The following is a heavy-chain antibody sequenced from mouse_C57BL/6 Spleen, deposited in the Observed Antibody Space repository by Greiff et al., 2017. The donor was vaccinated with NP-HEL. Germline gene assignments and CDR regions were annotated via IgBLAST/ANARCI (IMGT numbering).Heavy chain of an antibody. CDR3: HYDYDSWCAY. CDR2: ISTYYGDA. CDR1: GYTFTDYA. V-gene: IGHV1-67*01. J-gene: IGHJ3*01. Sequence: QVQLKESGPELVRPGVSVKISCKASGYTFTDYAMHWVKQSHAKGLEWIGVISTYYGDASYNQKFKDKATMTVDKSSSTAYMELARLTSEDSAVYYCHYDYDSWCAYWGQGTLVTVSA. D-gene: IGHD2-4*01.